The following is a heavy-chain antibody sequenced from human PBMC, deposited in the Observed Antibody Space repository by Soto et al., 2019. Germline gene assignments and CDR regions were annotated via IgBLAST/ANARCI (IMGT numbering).Heavy chain of an antibody. CDR2: ISYDGSNK. CDR1: GFTFSGYA. J-gene: IGHJ5*02. V-gene: IGHV3-30-3*01. Sequence: GGSLRLSCAASGFTFSGYAMHWVRQAPGKGLEWVAVISYDGSNKYYADSVKGRFTISRDNSKNTLYLQMNSLRAEDTAVYYCARGPSGWPSPWGQGTLVTVSS. CDR3: ARGPSGWPSP. D-gene: IGHD6-19*01.